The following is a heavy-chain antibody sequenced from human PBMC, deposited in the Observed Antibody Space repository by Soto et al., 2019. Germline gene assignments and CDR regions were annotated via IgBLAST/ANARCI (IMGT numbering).Heavy chain of an antibody. Sequence: PGGSLKISCKGSGYSFTSYWIGWVRQIPRTAPEWMGTISPSDSDTRHSPSIKDDVTISADKSISTAYIQRSSMKASDNAMYYCASSSMIAAASESAFDIWGQGTMVTVS. CDR3: ASSSMIAAASESAFDI. CDR2: ISPSDSDT. D-gene: IGHD6-13*01. CDR1: GYSFTSYW. J-gene: IGHJ3*02. V-gene: IGHV5-51*01.